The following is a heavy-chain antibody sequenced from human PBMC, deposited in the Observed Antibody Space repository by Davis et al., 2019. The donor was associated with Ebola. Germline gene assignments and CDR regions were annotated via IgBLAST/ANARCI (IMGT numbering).Heavy chain of an antibody. CDR2: IFDSGSN. CDR1: GGSIMNNC. V-gene: IGHV4-59*01. Sequence: PGGSLRLSCTVSGGSIMNNCWSWIRQPPGKGLEWIGHIFDSGSNYKNPSLRSRVTMSLDTSKNQFSLKLTSVTAADTAVYYCARFAKVPTGSHYFGLDVWGQGTTFTVSS. D-gene: IGHD2-2*01. CDR3: ARFAKVPTGSHYFGLDV. J-gene: IGHJ6*02.